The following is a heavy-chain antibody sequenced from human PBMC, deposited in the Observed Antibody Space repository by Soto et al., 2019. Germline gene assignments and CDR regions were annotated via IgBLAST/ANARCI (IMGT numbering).Heavy chain of an antibody. CDR2: ISSNGGST. J-gene: IGHJ6*02. Sequence: AGGSLRHSFSASGFTFSSYAMHWVRQAPGEGLEYVSAISSNGGSTYYADSVKGRFTISRDNSKNTLYLQMSSLRAEDTAVYYCVKDISRLTYYYYGMDVWGQGTTVTVSS. D-gene: IGHD3-16*01. V-gene: IGHV3-64D*08. CDR3: VKDISRLTYYYYGMDV. CDR1: GFTFSSYA.